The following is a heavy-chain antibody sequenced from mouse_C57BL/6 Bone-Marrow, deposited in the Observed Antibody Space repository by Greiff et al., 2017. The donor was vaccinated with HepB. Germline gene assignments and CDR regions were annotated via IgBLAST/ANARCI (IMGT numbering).Heavy chain of an antibody. J-gene: IGHJ4*01. CDR1: GYTFTSYW. Sequence: EVQLQQSGTVLARPGASVKMSCKTSGYTFTSYWMHWVKQRPGQGLEWIGAIYPGNSDTSYNEKFKGKAKLTAVTSASTAYMELSSLTNEDSAVYYCTRRATVVATSYWDMDDWGQGTSVTVSS. D-gene: IGHD1-1*01. CDR3: TRRATVVATSYWDMDD. CDR2: IYPGNSDT. V-gene: IGHV1-5*01.